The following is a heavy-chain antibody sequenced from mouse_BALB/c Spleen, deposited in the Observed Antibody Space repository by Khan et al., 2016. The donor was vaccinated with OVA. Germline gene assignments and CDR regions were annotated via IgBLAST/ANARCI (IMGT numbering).Heavy chain of an antibody. CDR1: GYTFTSYW. J-gene: IGHJ2*01. Sequence: QVQLQQSGAELVRPGASVKLSCKTSGYTFTSYWIHWVKQRSGQGLEWIARIYAGTGNTYYNENFKGKATMTADNSSSPVYLQRNSLKSDDSVVYFCGREEALYYLNYWGQGTTLTVSS. CDR3: GREEALYYLNY. D-gene: IGHD3-2*02. CDR2: IYAGTGNT. V-gene: IGHV1S132*01.